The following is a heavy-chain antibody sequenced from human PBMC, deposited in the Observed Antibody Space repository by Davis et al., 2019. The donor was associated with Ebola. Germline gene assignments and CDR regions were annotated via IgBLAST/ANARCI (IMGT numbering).Heavy chain of an antibody. CDR1: GFTFSSYS. J-gene: IGHJ4*02. Sequence: GESLKISCAVSGFTFSSYSMNWVRQAPGKGLEWVSYIRTSGSTKYYADSVKGRFTISRDNAKNSLYLQMNSLRDEDTAVYYCATWELSSSWHYFDYWGQGTLVTVSS. CDR3: ATWELSSSWHYFDY. V-gene: IGHV3-48*02. CDR2: IRTSGSTK. D-gene: IGHD6-13*01.